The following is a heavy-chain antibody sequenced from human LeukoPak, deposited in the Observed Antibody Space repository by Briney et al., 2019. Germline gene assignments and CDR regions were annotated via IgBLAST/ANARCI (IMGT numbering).Heavy chain of an antibody. V-gene: IGHV4-59*01. Sequence: SETLSLTCTVSGGYIISYYGTWIRQPPGKGLEWIGYIYYSGSTNYNPSLKSRVTISIDTSKNQFSLKLSSVTAADTAVYYCERVSRIAVAGLFEYGGQGTLVTVSS. J-gene: IGHJ4*02. D-gene: IGHD6-19*01. CDR1: GGYIISYY. CDR3: ERVSRIAVAGLFEY. CDR2: IYYSGST.